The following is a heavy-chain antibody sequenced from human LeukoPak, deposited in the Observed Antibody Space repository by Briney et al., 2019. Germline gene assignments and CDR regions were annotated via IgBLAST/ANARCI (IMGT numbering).Heavy chain of an antibody. J-gene: IGHJ6*03. CDR2: INSSGST. CDR1: GGSLRGFY. V-gene: IGHV4-34*01. CDR3: GRGGGNYYMDV. D-gene: IGHD3-16*01. Sequence: SETLSLTCAVYGGSLRGFYWSWIRQPPGKGLVWIGEINSSGSTNHNPSLSGRVTISVDTSKNQFSLTLRSLTAADTAVYYWGRGGGNYYMDVWAKGTTVTVSS.